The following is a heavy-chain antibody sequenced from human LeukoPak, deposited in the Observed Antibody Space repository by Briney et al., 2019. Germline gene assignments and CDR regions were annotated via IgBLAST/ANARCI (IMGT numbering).Heavy chain of an antibody. J-gene: IGHJ6*02. CDR3: ARALYSGGWYGMDV. V-gene: IGHV3-48*02. CDR2: ISSSSSTI. Sequence: GGSLRLSCAASGFTFSSYSMNWVRQAPGKGLEWVSYISSSSSTIYYADSVKGRFTISRDNAKNSLYLQMNSLRDEDTAVYYCARALYSGGWYGMDVWSQGTTVTVSS. CDR1: GFTFSSYS. D-gene: IGHD6-19*01.